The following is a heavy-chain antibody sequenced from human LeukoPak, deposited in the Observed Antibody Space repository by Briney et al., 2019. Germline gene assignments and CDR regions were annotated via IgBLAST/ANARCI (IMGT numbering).Heavy chain of an antibody. CDR2: ISSSSSYI. CDR1: GFTFSSYG. Sequence: PGRSLRLSCAASGFTFSSYGMNWVRQAPGKGLEWVSSISSSSSYIYYADSVKGRFTISRDNAKNSLYLQMNSLRAEDTAVYYCARDPIRDDASDIWGQGTMVTVSS. V-gene: IGHV3-21*01. J-gene: IGHJ3*02. CDR3: ARDPIRDDASDI. D-gene: IGHD3-10*01.